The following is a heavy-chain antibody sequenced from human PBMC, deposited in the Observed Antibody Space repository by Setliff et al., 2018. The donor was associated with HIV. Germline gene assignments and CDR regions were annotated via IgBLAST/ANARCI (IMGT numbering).Heavy chain of an antibody. J-gene: IGHJ3*02. CDR2: IYYSGST. Sequence: PSETLSLTCTVSGGSISSSSYYWGWIRQPPGKGLEWIGSIYYSGSTYYNPSLKSRVTISVDTSKNQFSLKLTSVTAADTAVYYCARLPFSGYLRIDAFDIWGQGTMVTVSS. CDR3: ARLPFSGYLRIDAFDI. CDR1: GGSISSSSYY. D-gene: IGHD3-22*01. V-gene: IGHV4-39*01.